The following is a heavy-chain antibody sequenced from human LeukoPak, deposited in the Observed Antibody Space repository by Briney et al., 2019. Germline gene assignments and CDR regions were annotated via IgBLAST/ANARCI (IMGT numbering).Heavy chain of an antibody. Sequence: GASVKVSCKASGYTFTSYDINRVRQATGQGLEWMGWMNPNSGNTGYAQKFQGRVTMTRNTSISTAYMELSSLRSEDTAVYYCARFRIDRFGYFDYWGQGTLVTVSS. CDR3: ARFRIDRFGYFDY. V-gene: IGHV1-8*01. CDR2: MNPNSGNT. CDR1: GYTFTSYD. D-gene: IGHD3-3*01. J-gene: IGHJ4*02.